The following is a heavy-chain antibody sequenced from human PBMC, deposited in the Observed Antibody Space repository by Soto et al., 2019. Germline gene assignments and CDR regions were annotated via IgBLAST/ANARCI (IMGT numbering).Heavy chain of an antibody. CDR2: INHSGST. J-gene: IGHJ3*02. V-gene: IGHV4-34*01. CDR1: GGSFSGYY. CDR3: ARTDWALDAFDI. Sequence: PSETLSLTCAVYGGSFSGYYWSWIRQPPGKGLEWIGEINHSGSTNYNPSLKSRVTISVDTSKNQFSLKLSSVTAADTAVYYCARTDWALDAFDIWGQGTMVTVSS. D-gene: IGHD3-9*01.